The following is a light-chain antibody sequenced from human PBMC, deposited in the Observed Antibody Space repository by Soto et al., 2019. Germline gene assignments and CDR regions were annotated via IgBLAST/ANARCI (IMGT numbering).Light chain of an antibody. CDR1: NIGRKS. CDR3: QVWDGSSDRPV. J-gene: IGLJ3*02. V-gene: IGLV3-21*02. Sequence: SYELTQPPSVSVAPGQTARITCGGNNIGRKSVHWYQQEPGQAPVLVVYDDTDRPSGIPERFSGSNSENTATLTISRVEAGDEADYYCQVWDGSSDRPVFGGGTKLTVL. CDR2: DDT.